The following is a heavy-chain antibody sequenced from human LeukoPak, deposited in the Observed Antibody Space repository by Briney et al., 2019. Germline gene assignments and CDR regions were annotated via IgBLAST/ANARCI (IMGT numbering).Heavy chain of an antibody. CDR1: GFTFSSYA. Sequence: GRSLRLSCAASGFTFSSYAMHWVRQAPGKGLEWVAVISYDGSNKYYADSVKGRFTISRDNSKNTLYLQMNSLRAEDTAVYYCAREGMDVWGQGTTVTVSS. J-gene: IGHJ6*02. CDR3: AREGMDV. V-gene: IGHV3-30*14. CDR2: ISYDGSNK.